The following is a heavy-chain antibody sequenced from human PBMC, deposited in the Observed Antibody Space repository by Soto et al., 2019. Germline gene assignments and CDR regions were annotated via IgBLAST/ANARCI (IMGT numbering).Heavy chain of an antibody. D-gene: IGHD2-2*01. J-gene: IGHJ4*02. CDR2: INAGNGNT. CDR1: GYTFTSYA. V-gene: IGHV1-3*01. CDR3: SRGGYCSSNSWKRGGDY. Sequence: QVQLVQSGAEVKKPGASVKVSCKASGYTFTSYAMHWVRQAPGQRLEWMGWINAGNGNTKYSQKLQGRVTVTRETSANTAYMGLSSLISEDTAGYFWSRGGYCSSNSWKRGGDYWGQGTLVTVSS.